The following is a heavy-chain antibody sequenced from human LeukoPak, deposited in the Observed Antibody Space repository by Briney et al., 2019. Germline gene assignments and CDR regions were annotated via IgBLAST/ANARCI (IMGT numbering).Heavy chain of an antibody. CDR2: IKQDGSEK. D-gene: IGHD1-26*01. CDR3: ARDRATNY. CDR1: GLTFSSYW. J-gene: IGHJ4*02. Sequence: GGSLRLSCAASGLTFSSYWMSWVRQAPGKGLEWVANIKQDGSEKYYVDSVKGRFTISRDNAKNSLYLQMNSLRAEDTAVYYCARDRATNYWGQGTLVTVSS. V-gene: IGHV3-7*01.